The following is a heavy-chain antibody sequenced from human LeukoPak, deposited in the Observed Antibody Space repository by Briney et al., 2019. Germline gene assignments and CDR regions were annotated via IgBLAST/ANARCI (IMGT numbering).Heavy chain of an antibody. D-gene: IGHD2-8*02. CDR2: ISGSGNST. CDR3: AKGPSGPDYFDY. Sequence: GGSLRLSCVASGFTFSIYAMSWVRQAPGKGLDWVSTISGSGNSTYYADSVKGRFTISRDNSKNTLYLQMNSLRAEDTAVYYCAKGPSGPDYFDYWGQGTLVTVSS. V-gene: IGHV3-23*01. CDR1: GFTFSIYA. J-gene: IGHJ4*02.